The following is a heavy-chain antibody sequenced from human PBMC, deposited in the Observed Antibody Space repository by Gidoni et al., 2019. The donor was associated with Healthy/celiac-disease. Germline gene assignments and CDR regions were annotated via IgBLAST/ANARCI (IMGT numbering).Heavy chain of an antibody. CDR1: GFTFSSYW. J-gene: IGHJ4*02. CDR3: ARAGSGGKYSSSSLTDY. V-gene: IGHV3-74*01. D-gene: IGHD6-6*01. Sequence: EVQLVESGGGVVQPGGSLRLSCAASGFTFSSYWMHWVRQAPGKGLVWVSRINSDGCSTSYADSVKGRFTISRDNAKNTLYLQMNSLRAEDTAVYYCARAGSGGKYSSSSLTDYWGQGTLVTVSS. CDR2: INSDGCST.